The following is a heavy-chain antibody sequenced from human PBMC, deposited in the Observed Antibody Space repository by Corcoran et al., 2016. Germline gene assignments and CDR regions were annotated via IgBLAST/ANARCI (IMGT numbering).Heavy chain of an antibody. D-gene: IGHD3-3*01. CDR2: ISYDGSNK. CDR1: GFTFSSYG. CDR3: AKGDRNYDFWSGWDAPTRNFDY. V-gene: IGHV3-30*18. J-gene: IGHJ4*02. Sequence: QVQLVESGGGVVQPGRSLRLSCAASGFTFSSYGMHWVRQAPGKGLEWVAVISYDGSNKYYAASVKGRFTISRENSKNTLYLQMNSLRAEDTAVYYCAKGDRNYDFWSGWDAPTRNFDYWGQGTLVTVSS.